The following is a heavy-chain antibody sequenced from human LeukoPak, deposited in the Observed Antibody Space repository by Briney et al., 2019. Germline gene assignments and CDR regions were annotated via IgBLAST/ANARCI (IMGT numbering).Heavy chain of an antibody. CDR3: AGIGGSSGWYPLRY. D-gene: IGHD6-19*01. J-gene: IGHJ4*02. CDR2: IYYSGST. V-gene: IGHV4-59*01. CDR1: GGSISSYY. Sequence: ASETLSLTCTVSGGSISSYYWSWIRQPPGKGLEWIGYIYYSGSTNYNPSLKSRVTISVDTSKNQFSLKLGSVTAADTAVYYCAGIGGSSGWYPLRYWGQGTQITVSS.